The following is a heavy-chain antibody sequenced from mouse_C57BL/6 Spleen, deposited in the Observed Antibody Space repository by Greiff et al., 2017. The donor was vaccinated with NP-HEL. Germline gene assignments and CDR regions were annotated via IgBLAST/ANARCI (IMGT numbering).Heavy chain of an antibody. CDR3: AREDYGSSHWFAY. V-gene: IGHV1-85*01. J-gene: IGHJ3*01. Sequence: VQLQQSGPELVKPGASVKLSCKASGYTFTSYDINWVKQRPGQGLEWIGWIYPRDGSTKYNEKFKGKATLTVDTSSSTAYMELHSLTSEDSTVYFCAREDYGSSHWFAYWGQGTLVTVSA. D-gene: IGHD1-1*01. CDR2: IYPRDGST. CDR1: GYTFTSYD.